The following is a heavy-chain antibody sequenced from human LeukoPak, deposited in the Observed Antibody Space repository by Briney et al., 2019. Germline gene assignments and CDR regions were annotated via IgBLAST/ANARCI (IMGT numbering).Heavy chain of an antibody. V-gene: IGHV1-18*01. Sequence: ASVKFSCKASGYTFTSYGISWVRRAPGQGLEWMGWISAYNGNKNYAQKLQARVTMTTDTSTSTAYMELRSLRSDDTAVYYCARDYGGYGYFDYWGQGTLVTVSS. CDR1: GYTFTSYG. D-gene: IGHD5-12*01. J-gene: IGHJ4*02. CDR3: ARDYGGYGYFDY. CDR2: ISAYNGNK.